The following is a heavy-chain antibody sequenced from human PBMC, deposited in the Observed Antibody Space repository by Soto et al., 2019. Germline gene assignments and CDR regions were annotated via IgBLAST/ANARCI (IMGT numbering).Heavy chain of an antibody. J-gene: IGHJ6*02. V-gene: IGHV1-18*01. CDR1: GYTFTNYV. CDR3: SRFIMVGGWFDPNYYHGMDV. Sequence: ASVKVSCKASGYTFTNYVIHWVRQAPGQGLEWMGWISGYNGNTNYAQTVQGRVTMTTDTSTGTVYMELRSLKSDDTAIYYCSRFIMVGGWFDPNYYHGMDVWGQGTTVTVSS. CDR2: ISGYNGNT. D-gene: IGHD6-19*01.